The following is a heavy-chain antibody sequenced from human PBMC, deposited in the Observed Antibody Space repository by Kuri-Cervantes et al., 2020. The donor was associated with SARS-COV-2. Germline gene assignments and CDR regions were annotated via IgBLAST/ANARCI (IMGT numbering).Heavy chain of an antibody. J-gene: IGHJ4*02. Sequence: SGPTLVKPTQTLTLTCTFSGFSLTTSGVGVGWIRQPPGKALEWLALIYWDDDKHFSPSLRSRLTITKGTSKNQVVLTMTNMDPVDTATYYCAHITYDSTGYYSLDGDFDLWGQGTLVTVSS. V-gene: IGHV2-5*02. CDR2: IYWDDDK. CDR3: AHITYDSTGYYSLDGDFDL. D-gene: IGHD3-22*01. CDR1: GFSLTTSGVG.